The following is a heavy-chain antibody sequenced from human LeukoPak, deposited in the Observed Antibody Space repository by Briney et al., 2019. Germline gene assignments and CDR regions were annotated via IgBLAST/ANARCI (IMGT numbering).Heavy chain of an antibody. CDR3: ARLGLHGSGTYYFFGY. Sequence: ASVKVSCKASGQSLTGYFIHWVRQAPGHGLEGVGRIDPNTGDTIYAQNFQGRVTVTSAPSISTAYMELSRLTSDDTAVYFCARLGLHGSGTYYFFGYWGQGTLVTVSS. V-gene: IGHV1-2*06. CDR1: GQSLTGYF. D-gene: IGHD3-10*01. CDR2: IDPNTGDT. J-gene: IGHJ4*02.